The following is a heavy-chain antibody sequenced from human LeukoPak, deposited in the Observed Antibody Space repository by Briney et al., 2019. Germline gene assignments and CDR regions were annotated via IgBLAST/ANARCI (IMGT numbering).Heavy chain of an antibody. D-gene: IGHD2-2*03. J-gene: IGHJ4*02. CDR2: IRSKANSYAT. CDR3: TRHVDIVGKKDFDY. CDR1: GFTFSGCA. V-gene: IGHV3-73*01. Sequence: GGSLRLSCAASGFTFSGCAMHWVRQASGKGVEWVGRIRSKANSYATAYAGGVKGRVTISRDDSKNTAYLQMNSLKTEDTAVYYCTRHVDIVGKKDFDYWGQGTLVTVSS.